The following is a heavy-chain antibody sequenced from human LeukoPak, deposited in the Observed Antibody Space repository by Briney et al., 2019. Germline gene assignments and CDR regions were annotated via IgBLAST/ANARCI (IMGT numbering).Heavy chain of an antibody. CDR3: AKRSDDGSGHYYFDY. Sequence: GGSLRLSCAASGFTFSTYWMTWVRQAPGKGLEWVANINKDGSEKYYADSVKGRFTVSRDNAKNSLYLQMTSLRAEDTAVYYCAKRSDDGSGHYYFDYWGPGTLVTVSS. J-gene: IGHJ4*02. CDR1: GFTFSTYW. CDR2: INKDGSEK. D-gene: IGHD3-22*01. V-gene: IGHV3-7*02.